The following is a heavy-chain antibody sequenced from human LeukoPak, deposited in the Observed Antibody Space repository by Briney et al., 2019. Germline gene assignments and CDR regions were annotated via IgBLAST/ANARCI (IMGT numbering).Heavy chain of an antibody. D-gene: IGHD5-24*01. J-gene: IGHJ4*02. CDR1: GGSFSGYY. Sequence: SETLSLTCAVYGGSFSGYYWTWIRQPPGKGPESIGVMSHSEGSHSNPSLKSRATISESTSKTQFFYNLKSVTAADTAVYYCASRMDAYKTCYWGQGDLVTVSS. CDR3: ASRMDAYKTCY. V-gene: IGHV4-34*01. CDR2: MSHSEGS.